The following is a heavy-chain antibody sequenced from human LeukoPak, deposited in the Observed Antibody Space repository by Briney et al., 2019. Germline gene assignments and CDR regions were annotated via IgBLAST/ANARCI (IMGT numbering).Heavy chain of an antibody. D-gene: IGHD3-16*01. CDR2: INADNGNT. Sequence: ASVKVSCKASGYTFTSYAMHWVRQAPGQRLEWMGWINADNGNTKYSQKFQGRVTITRDTSANTDYMEPSSLRSEDTAVYYCVRGGGSPWGQGTLVTVSS. V-gene: IGHV1-3*01. CDR1: GYTFTSYA. J-gene: IGHJ4*02. CDR3: VRGGGSP.